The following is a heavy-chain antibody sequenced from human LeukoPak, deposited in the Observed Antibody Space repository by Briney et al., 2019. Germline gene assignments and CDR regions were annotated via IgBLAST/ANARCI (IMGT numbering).Heavy chain of an antibody. CDR2: ISWDGGST. CDR1: GFTFDDYA. D-gene: IGHD1-26*01. Sequence: GGSLRFSCAASGFTFDDYAMHWVRQAPGKGLEWVSLISWDGGSTYYADSVKGRFTISRDNSKNSLYLQMNSLRAEDTALYYCAKDMLGYSGSPDYWGQGTLVTVSS. CDR3: AKDMLGYSGSPDY. V-gene: IGHV3-43D*03. J-gene: IGHJ4*02.